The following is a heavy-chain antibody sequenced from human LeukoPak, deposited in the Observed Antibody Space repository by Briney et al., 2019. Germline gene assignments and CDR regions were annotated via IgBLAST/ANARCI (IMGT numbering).Heavy chain of an antibody. CDR2: ISTYNGKR. D-gene: IGHD3-22*01. V-gene: IGHV1-18*01. J-gene: IGHJ3*02. CDR1: SYTFTSYG. CDR3: AKNYYYDNTGYWGAFDI. Sequence: ASVKVSCKASSYTFTSYGIGWVRQATGQGLEWMGWISTYNGKRNYAQTFQDRVTMTTDTSTSTAYMELRSLRSDDTAIYHCAKNYYYDNTGYWGAFDIWGQGTMVTVSS.